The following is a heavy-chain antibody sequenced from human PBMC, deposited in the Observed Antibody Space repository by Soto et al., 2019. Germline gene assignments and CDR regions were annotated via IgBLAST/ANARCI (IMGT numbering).Heavy chain of an antibody. CDR1: GGSIRSSPYY. CDR2: IFHSGST. J-gene: IGHJ1*01. Sequence: QLQLQESGPGLVKPSETLSLNCSVSGGSIRSSPYYWGWIRQPPGKGLEYIGSIFHSGSTYYNPSLQKRVTISVDTSKNKFSLQLNSVTTADTAVYYCSRLNDYVEYFQHWGQGALVTVSS. D-gene: IGHD4-17*01. V-gene: IGHV4-39*01. CDR3: SRLNDYVEYFQH.